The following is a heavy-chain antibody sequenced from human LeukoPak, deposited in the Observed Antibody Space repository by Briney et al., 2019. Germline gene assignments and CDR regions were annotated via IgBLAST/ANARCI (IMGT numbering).Heavy chain of an antibody. J-gene: IGHJ6*03. CDR1: GYTFTSYG. CDR3: ARDKYSMSSFYYYYYMDV. Sequence: VASVKVSCKASGYTFTSYGISWVRQAPGQGLEWMGWISGYNGNTNYAQKLQGRVTMTTDTSTSTAYMELKSLRSDDTAVYYCARDKYSMSSFYYYYYMDVWGKGTTVTVSS. CDR2: ISGYNGNT. D-gene: IGHD6-6*01. V-gene: IGHV1-18*01.